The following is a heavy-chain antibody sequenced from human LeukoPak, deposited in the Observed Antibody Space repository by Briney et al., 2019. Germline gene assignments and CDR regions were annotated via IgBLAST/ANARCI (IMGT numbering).Heavy chain of an antibody. CDR2: ISGSGGST. J-gene: IGHJ6*02. V-gene: IGHV3-23*01. Sequence: PGGSLRLSCAASGFTFSSYAMSWVRQAPGKGLEWVSAISGSGGSTYYADSVKGRFTISRDNSKNTLYLQMNSLRAEDTAVYYCAKGRYCSSTSCRFYYYFFGVLDYGMDVWGQGTTVTVSS. D-gene: IGHD2-2*01. CDR3: AKGRYCSSTSCRFYYYFFGVLDYGMDV. CDR1: GFTFSSYA.